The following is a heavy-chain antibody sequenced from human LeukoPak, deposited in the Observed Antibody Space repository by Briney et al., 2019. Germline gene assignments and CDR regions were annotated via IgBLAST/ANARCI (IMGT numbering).Heavy chain of an antibody. CDR1: GFTLSSYC. J-gene: IGHJ4*02. Sequence: PGGSLRLSCAASGFTLSSYCMNWVRQAPGKGPEWVSYISSSSNTIYYADSVKGRFTISRDNAKNSLYLQMNSLRAEDTAVYYCARDKASSGWYYFDSWGQGTLVTVSS. CDR3: ARDKASSGWYYFDS. V-gene: IGHV3-48*01. D-gene: IGHD6-19*01. CDR2: ISSSSNTI.